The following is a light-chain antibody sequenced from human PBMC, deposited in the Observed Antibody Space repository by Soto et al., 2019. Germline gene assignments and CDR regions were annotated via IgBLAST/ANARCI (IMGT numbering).Light chain of an antibody. Sequence: QSVLAQPASVSGSPGQSITISCTGTSSDIGAYNYVSWYQRYPGKAPKLMIYGVTNRPSGVSNRFSGSKTGNTASLTISGLQAEDEADYYCFSHRSGDSHVFGTGTKVTVL. CDR1: SSDIGAYNY. J-gene: IGLJ1*01. CDR3: FSHRSGDSHV. CDR2: GVT. V-gene: IGLV2-14*01.